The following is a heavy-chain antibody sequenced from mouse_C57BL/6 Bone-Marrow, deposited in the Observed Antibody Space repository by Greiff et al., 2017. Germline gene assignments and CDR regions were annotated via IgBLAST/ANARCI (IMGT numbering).Heavy chain of an antibody. CDR2: ISSGGIYT. V-gene: IGHV5-6*01. Sequence: EVQLQESGGDLVKPGGSLKLSCAASGFTFRSYGMSWVRQTPDKRLEWVATISSGGIYTYYPDSVKGQFTISRDNATNTLYLQKSSLKSEDTAMYYCARQLWFAYWGQGTLVTVSA. J-gene: IGHJ3*01. CDR3: ARQLWFAY. CDR1: GFTFRSYG.